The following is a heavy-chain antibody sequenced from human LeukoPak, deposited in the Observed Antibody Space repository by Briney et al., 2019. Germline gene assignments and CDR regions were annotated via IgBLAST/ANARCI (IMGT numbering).Heavy chain of an antibody. CDR2: VKSKTEGGTT. CDR3: TTEVRDSSGYFYFVH. J-gene: IGHJ4*02. D-gene: IGHD3-22*01. Sequence: AGGSLRLSCAASGFTFSNACMSWVRQAPGKGLEWVGRVKSKTEGGTTVYDASVRGRFTISRDDSKNTLYLQMNSLKTDDTAVYYCTTEVRDSSGYFYFVHWGQGTLVTVSS. CDR1: GFTFSNAC. V-gene: IGHV3-15*01.